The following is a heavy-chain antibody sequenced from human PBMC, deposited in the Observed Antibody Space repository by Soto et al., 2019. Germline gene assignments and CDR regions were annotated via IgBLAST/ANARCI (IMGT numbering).Heavy chain of an antibody. CDR1: GGSISSSNW. Sequence: SETLSLTCAVSGGSISSSNWWSWVRQPPGKGLEWIGEIYHSGSTNYNPSLKSRVTISVDKSKNQFSLKLSSVTAADTAVYYCARTNARTTGTTDYYYGMDVWGQGTTVTVSS. V-gene: IGHV4-4*02. CDR3: ARTNARTTGTTDYYYGMDV. CDR2: IYHSGST. J-gene: IGHJ6*02. D-gene: IGHD1-1*01.